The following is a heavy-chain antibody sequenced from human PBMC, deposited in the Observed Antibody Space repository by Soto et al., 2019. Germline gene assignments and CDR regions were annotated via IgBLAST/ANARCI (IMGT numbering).Heavy chain of an antibody. Sequence: GGSLRLSCAASGFTFSSYGMHWVRQAPGKGLEWVAVIWYDGSNKYYADSVKGRFTISRDNSKNTLYLQMNSLRAEDTAVYYCARGYYYDSSGYYHYWGQGTLVTVSS. J-gene: IGHJ4*02. CDR3: ARGYYYDSSGYYHY. CDR1: GFTFSSYG. D-gene: IGHD3-22*01. CDR2: IWYDGSNK. V-gene: IGHV3-33*01.